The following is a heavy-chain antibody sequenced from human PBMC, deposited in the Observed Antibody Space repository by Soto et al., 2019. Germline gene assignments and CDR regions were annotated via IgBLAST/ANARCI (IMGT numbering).Heavy chain of an antibody. CDR3: TSGSSIAPAGNYYGMDV. CDR1: GFTFSGSA. D-gene: IGHD6-13*01. J-gene: IGHJ6*02. V-gene: IGHV3-73*01. Sequence: GGSLRLSXAASGFTFSGSAMHWVRQASGKGLEWVGRIRSKANSYATAYAASVKGRFTISRDDSKNTAYLQMNSLKTEDTAVYYCTSGSSIAPAGNYYGMDVWGQGTTVTVS. CDR2: IRSKANSYAT.